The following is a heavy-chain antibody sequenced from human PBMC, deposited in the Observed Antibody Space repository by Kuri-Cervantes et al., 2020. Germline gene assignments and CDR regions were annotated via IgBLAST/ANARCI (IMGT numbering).Heavy chain of an antibody. D-gene: IGHD3-10*01. V-gene: IGHV4-4*07. J-gene: IGHJ6*02. Sequence: SETLSLTCTVSGVSISSYYWSWIRQPAGKGLEWIGRIYTSGSTNYNPSLKSRVTMSVDTSKNQFSLKLSSVTAADTAVYYCARDRYRGVRGVIYYYGIDVWGQGTTVTVSS. CDR3: ARDRYRGVRGVIYYYGIDV. CDR1: GVSISSYY. CDR2: IYTSGST.